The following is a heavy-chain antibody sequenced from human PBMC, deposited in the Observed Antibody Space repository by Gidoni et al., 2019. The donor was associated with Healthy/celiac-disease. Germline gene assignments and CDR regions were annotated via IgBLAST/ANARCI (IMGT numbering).Heavy chain of an antibody. CDR1: GFTVSSNY. Sequence: EVQLVESGGGLVQPGGYLRLSCAASGFTVSSNYMSWVRQAPGKGLEWVSVIYSGGSTYYADSVKGRFTISRDNSKNTLYLQMNSLRAEDTAVYYCARAPDSSSSAGWFYYYYYMDVWGKGTTVTVSS. D-gene: IGHD6-6*01. CDR2: IYSGGST. CDR3: ARAPDSSSSAGWFYYYYYMDV. V-gene: IGHV3-66*01. J-gene: IGHJ6*03.